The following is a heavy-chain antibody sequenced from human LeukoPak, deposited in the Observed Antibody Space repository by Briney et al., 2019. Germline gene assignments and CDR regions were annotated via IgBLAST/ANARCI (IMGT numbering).Heavy chain of an antibody. V-gene: IGHV5-51*01. D-gene: IGHD5-18*01. CDR2: IYPGDSNT. J-gene: IGHJ4*02. CDR1: GYSFTTYW. CDR3: ARRGYSYSDFDF. Sequence: GESLKISCKGSGYSFTTYWIAWVRQMPGKGLEWMGIIYPGDSNTKYSPSFRGQVTISADKSINTAYLQWSGLKASDTAMYYCARRGYSYSDFDFWGQGTLVTVSS.